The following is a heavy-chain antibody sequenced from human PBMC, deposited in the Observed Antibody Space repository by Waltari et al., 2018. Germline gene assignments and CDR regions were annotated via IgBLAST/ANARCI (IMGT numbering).Heavy chain of an antibody. CDR3: AKADFGNPYWFFDL. J-gene: IGHJ2*01. CDR2: ITADVLIR. CDR1: GFMFSIYP. V-gene: IGHV3-23*01. D-gene: IGHD3-10*01. Sequence: EGQLLESGGGLVQTGGSLRRSCAASGFMFSIYPMTWVRQAPGKGLVCVSSITADVLIRNYSDSVKGRFTISRDNSKNILDLQMNTLRAEDTAVYFCAKADFGNPYWFFDLWGRGTLLTVSS.